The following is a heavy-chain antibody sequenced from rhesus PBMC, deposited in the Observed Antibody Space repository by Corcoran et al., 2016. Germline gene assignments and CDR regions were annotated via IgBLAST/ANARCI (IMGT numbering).Heavy chain of an antibody. V-gene: IGHV4-173*01. D-gene: IGHD3-9*01. J-gene: IGHJ4*01. CDR1: GASISSNY. Sequence: LQLQESGPGLVKPSETLSLPCAVSGASISSNYWSWIRQPPGKGLEWVGRFSGSGGSTDYNPSLKSRVSISIDTSKNQFSLKLNSLTAADTAVYYCATTTRSGQVFDYWGQGVLVTVSS. CDR3: ATTTRSGQVFDY. CDR2: FSGSGGST.